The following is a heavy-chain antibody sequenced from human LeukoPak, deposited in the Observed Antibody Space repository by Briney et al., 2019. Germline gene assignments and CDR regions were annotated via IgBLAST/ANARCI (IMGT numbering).Heavy chain of an antibody. CDR1: GFTFSSYA. D-gene: IGHD6-6*01. J-gene: IGHJ3*02. V-gene: IGHV3-30*04. CDR3: KLHHDAFDI. Sequence: GRSLRLSCAASGFTFSSYAMHWVRQAPGKGLEWVAVISYDGSNKYYADSVKGRFTISRDNAKNSLYLQMNSLRAEDTAVYYCKLHHDAFDIWGQGTMVTVSS. CDR2: ISYDGSNK.